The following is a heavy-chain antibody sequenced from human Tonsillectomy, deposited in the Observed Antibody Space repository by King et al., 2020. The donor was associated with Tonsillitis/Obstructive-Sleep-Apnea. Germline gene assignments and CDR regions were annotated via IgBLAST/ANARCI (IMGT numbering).Heavy chain of an antibody. Sequence: VQLVESGGGLVQPGGSLRLSCAASGFTFSSYAMTWVRQAPGKGLEWVSVISDSGGSTYYADSVKGRFTISRANSKNTLYLQMNSLRAEDTAVYYCAKGTVQGVPRSVDYWGQGTLVTVSS. D-gene: IGHD3-10*01. CDR2: ISDSGGST. CDR3: AKGTVQGVPRSVDY. J-gene: IGHJ4*02. V-gene: IGHV3-23*04. CDR1: GFTFSSYA.